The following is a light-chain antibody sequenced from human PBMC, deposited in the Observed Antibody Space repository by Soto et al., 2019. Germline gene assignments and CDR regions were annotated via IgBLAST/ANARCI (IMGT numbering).Light chain of an antibody. V-gene: IGKV4-1*01. CDR1: QSVLYSSNNKNY. J-gene: IGKJ1*01. Sequence: DIVMTQSPDSLAVSLGERATINCKSSQSVLYSSNNKNYLAWYQQKPGQPPKLLIYWASTRESGVPDRFSGSGAGTDFTLTIRSLQAQDVAVYYCQQDYNTPLTCGQGTKVEIK. CDR3: QQDYNTPLT. CDR2: WAS.